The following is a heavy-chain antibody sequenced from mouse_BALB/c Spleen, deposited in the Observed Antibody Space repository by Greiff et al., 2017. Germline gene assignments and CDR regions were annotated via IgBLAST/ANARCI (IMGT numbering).Heavy chain of an antibody. V-gene: IGHV14-3*02. J-gene: IGHJ1*01. D-gene: IGHD2-3*01. CDR2: IDPANGNT. Sequence: VQLQQSGAELVKPGASVKLSCTASGFNIKDTYMHWVKQRPEQGLEWIGRIDPANGNTKYDPKFQGKATITADTSSNTAYLQLSSLTSEDTAVYYCARGDGYWYFDVWGAGTTVTVSS. CDR1: GFNIKDTY. CDR3: ARGDGYWYFDV.